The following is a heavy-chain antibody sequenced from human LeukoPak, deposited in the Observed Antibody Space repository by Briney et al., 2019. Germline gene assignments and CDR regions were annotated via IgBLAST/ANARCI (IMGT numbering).Heavy chain of an antibody. Sequence: GGSLRLSCTASGFTFGDYAMSWFRQAPRKGLEWVGFIRSKAYGGTTEYAASVKGRFTISRDDSKSIAYLQMNSLKTEDTAVYYCTRVKGARAPFDYWGQGTLVTVSS. D-gene: IGHD1-26*01. CDR2: IRSKAYGGTT. J-gene: IGHJ4*02. CDR3: TRVKGARAPFDY. V-gene: IGHV3-49*03. CDR1: GFTFGDYA.